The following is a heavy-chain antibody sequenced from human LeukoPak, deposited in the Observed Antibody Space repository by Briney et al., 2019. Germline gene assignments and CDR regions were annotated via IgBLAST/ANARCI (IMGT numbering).Heavy chain of an antibody. Sequence: GGSLRLSCAASGFTVNSNDMSWVRQAPGKGLEWVSVIFSGGSTYHADSVKGRFTISRDNSKDTLYLQMNSLRVDDTSVYYCARNRYYGLDVWGQGTTVTVSS. J-gene: IGHJ6*02. CDR2: IFSGGST. CDR1: GFTVNSND. V-gene: IGHV3-66*02. CDR3: ARNRYYGLDV.